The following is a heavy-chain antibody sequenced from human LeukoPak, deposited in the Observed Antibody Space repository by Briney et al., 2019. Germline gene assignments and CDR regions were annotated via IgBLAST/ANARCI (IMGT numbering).Heavy chain of an antibody. D-gene: IGHD3-9*01. CDR3: ARAGRYFHCLLSYGMDV. Sequence: GASVKVSCKASGYTFTGYYMNWVRQAPGQGLEWMGFITPNSSGTNYAQKFPGRVTMTRDTSISTAYMELSRLRSDDTAVYYCARAGRYFHCLLSYGMDVWGQGTTVTVSS. J-gene: IGHJ6*02. CDR1: GYTFTGYY. V-gene: IGHV1-2*02. CDR2: ITPNSSGT.